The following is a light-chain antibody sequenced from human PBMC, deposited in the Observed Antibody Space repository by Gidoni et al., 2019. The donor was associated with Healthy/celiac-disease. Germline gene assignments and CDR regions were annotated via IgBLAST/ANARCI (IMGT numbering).Light chain of an antibody. V-gene: IGLV3-19*01. CDR3: NSRDSSGNHLV. J-gene: IGLJ2*01. CDR2: GKN. CDR1: SLRSYY. Sequence: SSELTQDPAVSVALGQTVRITCKGDSLRSYYASWYQQKPGQAPVLVIYGKNNRPSVIPDRFSGSSSGNTASLTITGAQAEDEADYYCNSRDSSGNHLVFGGGTKLTVL.